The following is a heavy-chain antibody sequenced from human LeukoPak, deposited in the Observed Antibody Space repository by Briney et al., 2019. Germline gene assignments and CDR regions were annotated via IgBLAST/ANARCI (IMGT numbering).Heavy chain of an antibody. D-gene: IGHD3-10*01. CDR2: IYYSGST. V-gene: IGHV4-59*01. CDR3: ARGVYGSGSYGY. Sequence: PSETLSLTCTVSGGSISSYYWSWIRQPPGKGLEWIGYIYYSGSTNYNPSLKSRVTISVDTSKNQFSLKLSSVTAADTAVYYCARGVYGSGSYGYWGQGTLVTVSS. J-gene: IGHJ4*02. CDR1: GGSISSYY.